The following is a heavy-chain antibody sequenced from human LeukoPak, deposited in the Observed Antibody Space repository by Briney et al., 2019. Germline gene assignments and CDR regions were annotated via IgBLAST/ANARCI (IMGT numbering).Heavy chain of an antibody. Sequence: GRSLRLSCAASGFTFSSYGMHWVRQAPGKGLEWVAVIWYDGSNKYYADSVKGRFTISRDNSKNTLYLQMNSLRAEDTAVYYCARDRLEPTHYYDSSGWFDYWGQGTLVTVSS. J-gene: IGHJ4*02. CDR2: IWYDGSNK. CDR3: ARDRLEPTHYYDSSGWFDY. D-gene: IGHD3-22*01. CDR1: GFTFSSYG. V-gene: IGHV3-33*01.